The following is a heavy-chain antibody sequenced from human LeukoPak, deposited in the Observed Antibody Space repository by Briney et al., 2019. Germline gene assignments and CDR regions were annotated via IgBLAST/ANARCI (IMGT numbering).Heavy chain of an antibody. D-gene: IGHD2-2*01. CDR1: GGSISSSNW. CDR2: IYHSGST. V-gene: IGHV4-4*02. CDR3: ARTPQYVPDAFDI. Sequence: SETLSLTCAVSGGSISSSNWWSWVRQPPGKGLEWIGEIYHSGSTNYNPSLKSRVTISVDKSKSQFSLKLSSVTAADTAVYYCARTPQYVPDAFDIWGQGTMVTVSS. J-gene: IGHJ3*02.